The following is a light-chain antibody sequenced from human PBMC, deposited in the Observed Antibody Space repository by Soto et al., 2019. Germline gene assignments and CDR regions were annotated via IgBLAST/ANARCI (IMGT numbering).Light chain of an antibody. J-gene: IGLJ1*01. CDR3: QSYDSSLSAPYV. CDR2: DNN. Sequence: QSALTQPPSVSGAPGQRVTISCAGSSSNIGAGFDVHWYQHLPGTAPKLLIYDNNNRPSGVPDRFSGSKSGTSASLAITGLQAEDEADYYCQSYDSSLSAPYVFGTGTKVTVL. V-gene: IGLV1-40*01. CDR1: SSNIGAGFD.